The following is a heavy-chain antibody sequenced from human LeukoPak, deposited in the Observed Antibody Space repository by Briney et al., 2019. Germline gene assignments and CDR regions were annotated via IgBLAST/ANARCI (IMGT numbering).Heavy chain of an antibody. CDR2: IYPGDSDS. J-gene: IGHJ4*02. CDR3: ARRQCCSYTACPPVS. Sequence: GESLKISCRGSGYSFATYWIGWVRQMPGKGLEWMGIIYPGDSDSRYSPSFQGLVTMSVDKSISTAYLQWSSLKASDTPMYFFARRQCCSYTACPPVSWGQGTLVTVSS. V-gene: IGHV5-51*01. CDR1: GYSFATYW. D-gene: IGHD3-16*02.